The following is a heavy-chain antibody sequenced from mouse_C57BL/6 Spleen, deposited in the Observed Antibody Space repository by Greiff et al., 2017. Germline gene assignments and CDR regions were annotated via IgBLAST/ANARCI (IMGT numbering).Heavy chain of an antibody. CDR1: GYTFTDYY. V-gene: IGHV1-26*01. CDR2: INPNNGGT. D-gene: IGHD2-2*01. Sequence: EVQLQQSGPELVKPGASVKISCKASGYTFTDYYMNWVKQSHGKSLEWIGDINPNNGGTSYNQKFKGKATLTVDKSSSTAYMELRSLTSEDSAVYYCARENYGYGFDYWGQGTTLTVSS. CDR3: ARENYGYGFDY. J-gene: IGHJ2*01.